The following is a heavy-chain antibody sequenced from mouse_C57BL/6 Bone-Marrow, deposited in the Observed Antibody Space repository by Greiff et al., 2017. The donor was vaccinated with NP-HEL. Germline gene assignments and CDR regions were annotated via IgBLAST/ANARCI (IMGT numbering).Heavy chain of an antibody. J-gene: IGHJ2*01. CDR2: IYPGSGST. D-gene: IGHD2-5*01. CDR3: ARSTYYSNFYYFDY. Sequence: QVQLQQPGAELVKPGASVKMSCKASGYTFTSYWITWVKQRPGQGLEWIGDIYPGSGSTNYNEKFKRKATLPVDTSSSTAYMQLSCLTSEDSAVYYCARSTYYSNFYYFDYWGQGTTLTVSS. CDR1: GYTFTSYW. V-gene: IGHV1-55*01.